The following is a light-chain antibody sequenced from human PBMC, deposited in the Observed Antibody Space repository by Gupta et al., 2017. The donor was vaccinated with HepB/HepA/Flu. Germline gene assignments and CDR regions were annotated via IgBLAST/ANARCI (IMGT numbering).Light chain of an antibody. Sequence: DTAMTQSPLSLPVTPGEPASISCRSSQSLLHTNGYNYLDWYLQKRGQSPQLLIYLDSKRASGLPHRISSSGSAADITLIISRVAADDVVVYCSRQGLPSPRTFGQGTKLEIK. J-gene: IGKJ2*01. CDR1: QSLLHTNGYNY. CDR2: LDS. CDR3: RQGLPSPRT. V-gene: IGKV2-28*01.